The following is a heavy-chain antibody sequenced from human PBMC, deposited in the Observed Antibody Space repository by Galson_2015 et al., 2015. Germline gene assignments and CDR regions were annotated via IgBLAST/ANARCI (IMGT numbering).Heavy chain of an antibody. CDR2: IYYSGST. CDR1: GFTFSGYA. V-gene: IGHV4-38-2*01. J-gene: IGHJ2*01. CDR3: ARGGQIGYFDL. D-gene: IGHD3-16*01. Sequence: LRLSCAASGFTFSGYAMSWVRQAPGKGLEWIGSIYYSGSTYYNPSLKSRVTISVDMSKNQFSLKLSSVTAADTAVYYCARGGQIGYFDLWGRGPLVTVSS.